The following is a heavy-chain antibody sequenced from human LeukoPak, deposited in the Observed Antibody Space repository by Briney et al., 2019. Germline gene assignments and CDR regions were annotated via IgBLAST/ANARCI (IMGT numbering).Heavy chain of an antibody. D-gene: IGHD3-22*01. V-gene: IGHV1-18*01. Sequence: ASVKVSCKASGYTFTSYGISWVRQAPGQGLEWMGWISVYNGNTNNAQKLQGRGTMTTDTSASTAYIELRTQRSDDTAVYYCARVYNYYDTSGYYLGNYFDHWGRGTLVTVSS. CDR2: ISVYNGNT. J-gene: IGHJ4*02. CDR1: GYTFTSYG. CDR3: ARVYNYYDTSGYYLGNYFDH.